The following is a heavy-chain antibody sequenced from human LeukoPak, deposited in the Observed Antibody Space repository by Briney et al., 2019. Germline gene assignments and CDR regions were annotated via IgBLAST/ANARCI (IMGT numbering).Heavy chain of an antibody. V-gene: IGHV4-34*01. CDR2: INHSGST. Sequence: LRLSCAASGFTFSDYYMSWIRQPPGKGLEWIGEINHSGSTNYNPSLKSRVTISVDTSNNQFSLKLSSVTAADTALYYCARHRPGPYDYWGQGTLVTVSS. CDR3: ARHRPGPYDY. J-gene: IGHJ4*02. CDR1: GFTFSDYY.